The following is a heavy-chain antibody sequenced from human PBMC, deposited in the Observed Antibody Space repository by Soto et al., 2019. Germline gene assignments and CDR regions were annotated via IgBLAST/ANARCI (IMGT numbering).Heavy chain of an antibody. CDR1: GYTFTGYY. CDR3: ARVGVYYYYYGMDV. J-gene: IGHJ6*02. V-gene: IGHV1-2*02. Sequence: ASVKVSCMASGYTFTGYYMHWVRQAPGQGLEWMGWINPNSGGTNHAQKFQGRVTMTRDTSISTAYMELSRLRSDDTAVYYCARVGVYYYYYGMDVWGQGTTVTVSS. CDR2: INPNSGGT.